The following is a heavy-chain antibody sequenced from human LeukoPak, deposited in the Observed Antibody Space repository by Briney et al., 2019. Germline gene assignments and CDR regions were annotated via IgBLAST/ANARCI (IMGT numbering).Heavy chain of an antibody. Sequence: SETLSLTCTLSGHSISIGYYWGWIRQPPGKGLEWIGSIYHSGSTIHNPSLKNRHTLSRHTSKHPLSLNLSSVTAPHAAVSLCAGMAVFGGLPMDYWGQGTLVTVSS. CDR3: AGMAVFGGLPMDY. J-gene: IGHJ4*02. V-gene: IGHV4-38-2*02. CDR2: IYHSGST. CDR1: GHSISIGYY. D-gene: IGHD3-3*01.